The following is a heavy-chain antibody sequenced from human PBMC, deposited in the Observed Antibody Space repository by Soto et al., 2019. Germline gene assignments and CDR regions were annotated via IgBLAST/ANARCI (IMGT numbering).Heavy chain of an antibody. Sequence: GGSLRRSCAASVFKFSNHWMHWVRQRPAEGLVWVSRITSDGKSKAYAESVKGRFAISRDSAKNTLYLQMNGLTAEDTAVYYCARESGDWPLNWFDPWGQGTVVTVSS. CDR2: ITSDGKSK. D-gene: IGHD2-21*02. V-gene: IGHV3-74*01. J-gene: IGHJ5*02. CDR1: VFKFSNHW. CDR3: ARESGDWPLNWFDP.